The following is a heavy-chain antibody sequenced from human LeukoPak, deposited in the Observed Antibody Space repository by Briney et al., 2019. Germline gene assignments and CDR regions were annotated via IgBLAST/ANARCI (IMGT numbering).Heavy chain of an antibody. J-gene: IGHJ6*04. V-gene: IGHV3-7*01. CDR2: INQDGGTK. D-gene: IGHD4-17*01. Sequence: HPGGSLRLSCVASGFSFTSYWMSWVRQAPGRGLEFVANINQDGGTKNYVDSVKGRFTISRDNAENSLYLQMSSLRAEDTALYYCARGDYGDVWGKGTTVTVSS. CDR3: ARGDYGDV. CDR1: GFSFTSYW.